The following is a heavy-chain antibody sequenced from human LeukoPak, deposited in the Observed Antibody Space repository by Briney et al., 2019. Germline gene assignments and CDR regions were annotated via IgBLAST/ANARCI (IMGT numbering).Heavy chain of an antibody. J-gene: IGHJ4*02. CDR3: ARGPDDFDY. V-gene: IGHV4-61*05. CDR2: IYYTGST. D-gene: IGHD5-24*01. CDR1: GGSISSSSYY. Sequence: SETLSLTCTVSGGSISSSSYYWGWIRQPPGKGLEWIGYIYYTGSTRYNPSLKSRVTISLDTSKNQFSLRLNSMTAADTAVYYCARGPDDFDYWGPGSLVTVSS.